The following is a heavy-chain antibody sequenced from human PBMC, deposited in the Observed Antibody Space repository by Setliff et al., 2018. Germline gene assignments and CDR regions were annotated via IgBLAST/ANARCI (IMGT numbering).Heavy chain of an antibody. CDR2: INHSGNT. CDR3: RPANCSKNCEEALDY. V-gene: IGHV4-34*01. CDR1: GVSLSDYY. Sequence: SETLSLTCTVYGVSLSDYYWGWVRQSPGKGLDWIGEINHSGNTNYDPSLEGRVAMSVDTSKRQFSLKLNSMTAADTAVYYFRPANCSKNCEEALDYWSQGTLVTVSS. J-gene: IGHJ4*02. D-gene: IGHD2-2*01.